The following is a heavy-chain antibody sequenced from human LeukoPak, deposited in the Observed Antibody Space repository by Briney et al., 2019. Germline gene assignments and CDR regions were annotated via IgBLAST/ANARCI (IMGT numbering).Heavy chain of an antibody. CDR3: APGGRVVGATLPIDY. Sequence: PGGSVGLSCAASGFTFSSYAMNWVRQAPGKGLEWVAVISYDGSNKYYADSVKGRFTISRDNSKNTLYLQMNSLRAEDTAVYYCAPGGRVVGATLPIDYWGQGTLVTVSS. J-gene: IGHJ4*02. D-gene: IGHD1-26*01. CDR1: GFTFSSYA. CDR2: ISYDGSNK. V-gene: IGHV3-30-3*01.